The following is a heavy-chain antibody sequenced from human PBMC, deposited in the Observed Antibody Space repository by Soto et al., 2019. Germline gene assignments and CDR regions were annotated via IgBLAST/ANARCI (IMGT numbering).Heavy chain of an antibody. CDR3: AKVLSSGRYSDALEY. J-gene: IGHJ4*02. Sequence: EGSLRLSCVASGFSITSFDLSWVRQAPGKGLEWASAISASGGSTYTDSVKGRFTISRGNSKNTLYLQMNSLRVVDTAVYYCAKVLSSGRYSDALEYWRQGALVIVSS. CDR2: ISASGGST. CDR1: GFSITSFD. V-gene: IGHV3-23*01. D-gene: IGHD1-26*01.